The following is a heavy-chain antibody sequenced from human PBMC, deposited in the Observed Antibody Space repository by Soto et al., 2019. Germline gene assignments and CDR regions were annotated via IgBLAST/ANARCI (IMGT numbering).Heavy chain of an antibody. CDR3: AKAGDIVVVTAAQFDY. J-gene: IGHJ4*02. V-gene: IGHV3-23*01. CDR1: GFTFSSYA. D-gene: IGHD2-2*01. CDR2: ISGSGGST. Sequence: GGSLRLSCAASGFTFSSYAMSWVRQAPGKGLEWVSAISGSGGSTYYADSVKGRFTTSRDNSKNTLYLQMNSLRAEGTAVYYCAKAGDIVVVTAAQFDYWGQGTLVTVSS.